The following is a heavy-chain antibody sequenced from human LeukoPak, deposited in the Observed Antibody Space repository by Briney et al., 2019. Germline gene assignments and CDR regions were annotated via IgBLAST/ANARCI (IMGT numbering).Heavy chain of an antibody. CDR1: GCTFSSYA. V-gene: IGHV1-69*05. Sequence: ASVKVSCKASGCTFSSYAISWVRQAPGQGLEWMGRIIPIFGTANYAQKFQGRVTITTDESTSTAYMELSSLRSEDTAVYYCARDPIDDILTGYFPSEGFDYWGQGTLVTVSP. D-gene: IGHD3-9*01. CDR3: ARDPIDDILTGYFPSEGFDY. J-gene: IGHJ4*02. CDR2: IIPIFGTA.